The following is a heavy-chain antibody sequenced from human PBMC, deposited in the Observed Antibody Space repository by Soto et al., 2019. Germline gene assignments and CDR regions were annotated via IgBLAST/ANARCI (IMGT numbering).Heavy chain of an antibody. CDR2: IVVGSGNT. J-gene: IGHJ6*02. D-gene: IGHD3-22*01. V-gene: IGHV1-58*01. Sequence: SVKVSCKAYGFTFTSSAVQGVRQARGQRLEWIGWIVVGSGNTNYAQKFQERVTITRDMSTSTAYMQLNSLRAEDPAVYYCARDRGRPDLRDTHYYDSSDLDYGMDVWGQGATVTVSS. CDR1: GFTFTSSA. CDR3: ARDRGRPDLRDTHYYDSSDLDYGMDV.